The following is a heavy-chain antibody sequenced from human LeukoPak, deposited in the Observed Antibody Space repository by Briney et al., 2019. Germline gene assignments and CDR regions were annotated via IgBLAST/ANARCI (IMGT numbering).Heavy chain of an antibody. J-gene: IGHJ4*02. V-gene: IGHV1-69*13. CDR2: IIPIFGTA. CDR3: ARRVTIFGPDDY. D-gene: IGHD3-3*01. Sequence: SVKVSCKASGGTFSSYAISWVRQAPGQGLEWMGGIIPIFGTANYAQKFQGRVTITADESTSTAYMELSSLRSEDTAVYYCARRVTIFGPDDYWGQGTLVTVSS. CDR1: GGTFSSYA.